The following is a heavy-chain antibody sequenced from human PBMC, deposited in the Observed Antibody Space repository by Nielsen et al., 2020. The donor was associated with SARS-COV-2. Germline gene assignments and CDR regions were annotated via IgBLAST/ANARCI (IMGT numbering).Heavy chain of an antibody. CDR1: GFTFDDYA. CDR3: AKDLHHYDILTGYYAFLGILAGFDY. Sequence: GGSLRLSCAASGFTFDDYAMHWVRQAPGKGLEWVSGISWNSGSIGYADSVKGRFTISRDNSKNTLYLQMNSLRAEDTAVYYCAKDLHHYDILTGYYAFLGILAGFDYWGQGTLVTVSS. CDR2: ISWNSGSI. V-gene: IGHV3-9*01. J-gene: IGHJ4*02. D-gene: IGHD3-9*01.